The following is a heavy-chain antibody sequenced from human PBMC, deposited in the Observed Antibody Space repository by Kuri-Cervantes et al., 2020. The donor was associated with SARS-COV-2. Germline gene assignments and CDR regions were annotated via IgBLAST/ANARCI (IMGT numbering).Heavy chain of an antibody. CDR3: ARRSSDYYWAMDY. J-gene: IGHJ4*02. V-gene: IGHV1-2*02. CDR1: GYTFTGYY. CDR2: INPNSGGT. Sequence: ASVKVSCKASGYTFTGYYMHWVRQAPGQGLEWMGWINPNSGGTNYAQKFQGRVTMTRDTSISTAYMELSRLRSDDTAVYYCARRSSDYYWAMDYWGQGTLVTVSS. D-gene: IGHD3-22*01.